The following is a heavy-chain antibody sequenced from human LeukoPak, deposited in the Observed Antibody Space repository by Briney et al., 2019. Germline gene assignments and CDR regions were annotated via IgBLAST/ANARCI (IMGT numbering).Heavy chain of an antibody. Sequence: SETLSLTSTVSGGSISSYYWSWIRQPPGKGLEWIGYIYYSGSTNYNPSLKSRVTISVDTSKNQFSLKLSSVTAADTAVYYCARDEAAMVPFFDYWGQGTLVTVSS. J-gene: IGHJ4*02. D-gene: IGHD3-10*01. CDR1: GGSISSYY. CDR2: IYYSGST. CDR3: ARDEAAMVPFFDY. V-gene: IGHV4-59*01.